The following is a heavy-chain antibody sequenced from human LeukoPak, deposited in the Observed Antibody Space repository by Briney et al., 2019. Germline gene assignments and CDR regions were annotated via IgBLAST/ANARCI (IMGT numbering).Heavy chain of an antibody. CDR1: GFTFSSYW. CDR2: INHNGNVN. D-gene: IGHD3-3*01. Sequence: PGGSLRLSCAASGFTFSSYWMNWARQAPGKGLEWVASINHNGNVNYYVDSVKGRFTISRDNAKNSLYLQMSNLRAEDTAVYYCAKENSGVTIFGVVTNYYYFDYWGQGTLVTVSS. CDR3: AKENSGVTIFGVVTNYYYFDY. V-gene: IGHV3-7*03. J-gene: IGHJ4*02.